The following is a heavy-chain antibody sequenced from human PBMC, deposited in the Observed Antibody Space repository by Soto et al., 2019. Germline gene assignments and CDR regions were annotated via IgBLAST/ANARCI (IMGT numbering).Heavy chain of an antibody. V-gene: IGHV4-34*01. CDR1: GGSFSGYY. CDR3: ARMWGRGRYDSSGYYYVHYYYYGMDV. CDR2: INHSGST. Sequence: SETLSLTCAVYGGSFSGYYWSWIRQPPGKGLEWIGEINHSGSTNYNPSLKSRVTISVDTSKNQFSLKLSSVTAADTAVYYCARMWGRGRYDSSGYYYVHYYYYGMDVWGQGTTVTVSS. D-gene: IGHD3-22*01. J-gene: IGHJ6*02.